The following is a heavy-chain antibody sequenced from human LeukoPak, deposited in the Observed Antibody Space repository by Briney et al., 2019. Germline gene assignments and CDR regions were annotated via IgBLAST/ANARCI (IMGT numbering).Heavy chain of an antibody. V-gene: IGHV3-48*04. D-gene: IGHD6-19*01. Sequence: GGSLRLSCAASGFTFSSYSMNWVRQAPGKGLEWVSYISSSSSTIYYADSVKGRFTISRDNAKNSLYLQMNSLRAEDTAVYYCARAPHYSSGWDPLDYWGQGTLVTVSS. CDR1: GFTFSSYS. J-gene: IGHJ4*02. CDR2: ISSSSSTI. CDR3: ARAPHYSSGWDPLDY.